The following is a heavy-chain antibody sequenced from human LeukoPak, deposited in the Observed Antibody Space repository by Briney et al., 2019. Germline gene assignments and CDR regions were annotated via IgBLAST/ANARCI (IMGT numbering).Heavy chain of an antibody. CDR1: GDTFSSYA. D-gene: IGHD6-13*01. J-gene: IGHJ5*02. CDR3: AICPTIAAAGPYNWFDP. Sequence: GASVKVSCKASGDTFSSYAISWVRQAPGQGLEWMGGIIPIFGTANYAQKFQGRVTITADESTSTAYMELSSLRSEDTAVYYCAICPTIAAAGPYNWFDPWGQGTLVTVSS. CDR2: IIPIFGTA. V-gene: IGHV1-69*13.